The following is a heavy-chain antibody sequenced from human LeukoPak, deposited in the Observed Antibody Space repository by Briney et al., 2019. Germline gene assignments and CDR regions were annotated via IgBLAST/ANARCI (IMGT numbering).Heavy chain of an antibody. CDR1: GFTFSSHS. CDR3: ARDTDLYCSSTSCYAPQFDY. J-gene: IGHJ4*02. CDR2: IKQDGSEK. D-gene: IGHD2-2*01. V-gene: IGHV3-7*01. Sequence: GGSLRLSCAASGFTFSSHSMNWVRQAPGKGLEWVANIKQDGSEKYYVDSVKGRFTISRDNAKNSLYLQMNSLRAEDTAVYYCARDTDLYCSSTSCYAPQFDYWGQGTLVTVSS.